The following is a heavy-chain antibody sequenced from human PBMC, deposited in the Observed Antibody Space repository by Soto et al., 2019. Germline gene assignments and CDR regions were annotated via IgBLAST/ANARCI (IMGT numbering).Heavy chain of an antibody. V-gene: IGHV1-69*13. CDR2: IIPIFGTA. CDR3: AREVAGTEGYYYYYGMDV. CDR1: GGTFSSYA. Sequence: SVKVSCKASGGTFSSYAISWVRQAPGQGLEWMGGIIPIFGTANYAQKFQGRVTITADESTSTAYMELSSLRSEDTAVYYCAREVAGTEGYYYYYGMDVWGQGTTVTVSS. D-gene: IGHD6-19*01. J-gene: IGHJ6*02.